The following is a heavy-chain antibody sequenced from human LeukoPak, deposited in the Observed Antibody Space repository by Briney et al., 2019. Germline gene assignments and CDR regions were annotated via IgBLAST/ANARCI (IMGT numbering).Heavy chain of an antibody. CDR2: INHSGST. CDR1: GGSFSGYY. D-gene: IGHD3-10*01. J-gene: IGHJ4*02. V-gene: IGHV4-34*01. CDR3: ARTNYYGSGSYYLHFYY. Sequence: SETLSLTCAVYGGSFSGYYWSWIRQPPGKGLEWIGEINHSGSTNYNPSPKSRVTISVDTSKNQFSLKLSSVTAADTAVYYGARTNYYGSGSYYLHFYYWGQGTRVTVSS.